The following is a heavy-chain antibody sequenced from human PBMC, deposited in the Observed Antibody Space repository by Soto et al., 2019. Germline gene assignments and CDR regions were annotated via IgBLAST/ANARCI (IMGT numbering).Heavy chain of an antibody. CDR3: TRDLTRPDIPLTVYARGGLDL. CDR1: GITFSSYW. D-gene: IGHD2-8*01. J-gene: IGHJ5*02. CDR2: IKEDGSDK. V-gene: IGHV3-7*01. Sequence: GGSLRLSCAASGITFSSYWMNWVRQAPGKGPEWVANIKEDGSDKYYVDSVKGRFTISRDNAKNSLYLQMNSLRVEDTAVCYCTRDLTRPDIPLTVYARGGLDLWGQGTLVTVSS.